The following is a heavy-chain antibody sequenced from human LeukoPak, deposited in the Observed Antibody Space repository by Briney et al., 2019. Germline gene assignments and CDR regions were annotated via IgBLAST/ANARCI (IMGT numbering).Heavy chain of an antibody. CDR1: GGTFSSYA. CDR2: IIPILGIA. J-gene: IGHJ4*02. CDR3: AREVVEMATIRYWYFDY. D-gene: IGHD5-24*01. V-gene: IGHV1-69*04. Sequence: GSSVKVSCKASGGTFSSYAISWVRHAPGQGLEWMGRIIPILGIANYAQKFQGRVTITADKSTSTDYMELSSLRSEDTAVYYCAREVVEMATIRYWYFDYWGQGTLVTVSS.